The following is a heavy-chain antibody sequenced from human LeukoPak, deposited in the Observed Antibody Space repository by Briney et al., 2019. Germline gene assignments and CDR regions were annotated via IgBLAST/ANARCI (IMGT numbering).Heavy chain of an antibody. CDR2: MNPNSANT. D-gene: IGHD6-19*01. V-gene: IGHV1-8*01. J-gene: IGHJ6*03. CDR3: ATHPPGIAVAAPYYYYYMDV. Sequence: GASVKVSCKASGYTFTSYDINWVRQATGQGPEWMGWMNPNSANTGYAQKFQGRVTMTEDTSTDTAYMELSSLRSEDTAVYYCATHPPGIAVAAPYYYYYMDVWGKGTTVTVSS. CDR1: GYTFTSYD.